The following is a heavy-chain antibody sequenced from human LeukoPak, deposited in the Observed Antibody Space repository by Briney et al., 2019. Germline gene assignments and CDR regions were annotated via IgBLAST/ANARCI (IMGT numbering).Heavy chain of an antibody. D-gene: IGHD6-25*01. CDR3: ARVSGGYSGIDY. V-gene: IGHV4-59*01. J-gene: IGHJ4*02. Sequence: SETLSLTCTVSGGSISSYYWSWIRQPPGKGLEWIGYIYYSGSTNYNPSLKSRVTISVDTSKNQFSLKLSSVTAADTAVYYCARVSGGYSGIDYWGQGTLVTVSS. CDR1: GGSISSYY. CDR2: IYYSGST.